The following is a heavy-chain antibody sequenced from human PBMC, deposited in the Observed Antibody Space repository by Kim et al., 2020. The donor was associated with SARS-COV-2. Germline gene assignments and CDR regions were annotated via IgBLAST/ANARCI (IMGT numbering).Heavy chain of an antibody. D-gene: IGHD3-22*01. J-gene: IGHJ4*02. V-gene: IGHV1-46*01. CDR3: ARKYYDTSGYRFDY. Sequence: GQKFKGRVTVTRDTSTSTVYMELSSLRSEDTAVYYCARKYYDTSGYRFDYWGQGTLVTVSS.